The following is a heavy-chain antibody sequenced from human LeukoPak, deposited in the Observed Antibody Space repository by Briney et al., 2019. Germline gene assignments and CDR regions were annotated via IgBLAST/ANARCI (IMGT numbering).Heavy chain of an antibody. CDR2: ISYDGSNK. CDR1: GFTFSSYG. D-gene: IGHD3-22*01. Sequence: PGGSLRLSCAASGFTFSSYGMHWVRQAPGKGLEWVAVISYDGSNKYYADSVKGRFTISRDNSKNTLYLQMNSLRAEDTAVYYCAKSRVGVVVNWYFDLWGRGTLVTVSS. J-gene: IGHJ2*01. V-gene: IGHV3-30*18. CDR3: AKSRVGVVVNWYFDL.